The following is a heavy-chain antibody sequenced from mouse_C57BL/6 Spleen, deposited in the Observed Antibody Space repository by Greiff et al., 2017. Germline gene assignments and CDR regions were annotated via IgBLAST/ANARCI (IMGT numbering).Heavy chain of an antibody. J-gene: IGHJ1*03. CDR3: ARKGNYGSSHWYFDV. CDR1: GYTFTSYW. V-gene: IGHV1-59*01. D-gene: IGHD1-1*01. CDR2: IDPSDSYT. Sequence: QVQLQQPGAELVRPGTSVKLSCKASGYTFTSYWMHWVKQRPGQGLEWIGVIDPSDSYTNYKQKLKGKATLTVDTSSSTAYMQLSSLTSEDSAVYYCARKGNYGSSHWYFDVWGTGTTVTVSS.